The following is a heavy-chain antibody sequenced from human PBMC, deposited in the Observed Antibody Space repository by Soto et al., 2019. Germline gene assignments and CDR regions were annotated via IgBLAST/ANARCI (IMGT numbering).Heavy chain of an antibody. D-gene: IGHD3-10*01. CDR3: ARKPYYGSGSYYNGGRYYGMDV. J-gene: IGHJ6*02. Sequence: QVQLVQSGAEVKKPGSSVKVSCKASGGTFSSYTISWVRQAPGQGLEWMGAIIPILGIANYAQKFQGRVTITDDKSTSTAYMELSSLRSEDTAVYYCARKPYYGSGSYYNGGRYYGMDVWGQGTTVTVSS. CDR1: GGTFSSYT. V-gene: IGHV1-69*02. CDR2: IIPILGIA.